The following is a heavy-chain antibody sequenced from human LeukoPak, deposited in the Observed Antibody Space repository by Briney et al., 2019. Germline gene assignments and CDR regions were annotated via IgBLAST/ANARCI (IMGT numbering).Heavy chain of an antibody. Sequence: PGGSLRLSCAVSGFTFSSHWMSWVRQAPGKGLEWVANIKQDGSETYYVDSVKGRFTISRDNAKNSLFLQMNSLRAEDTAVYYCARDGEMPTIYFDYWGRGTLVTVSS. J-gene: IGHJ4*02. V-gene: IGHV3-7*01. CDR1: GFTFSSHW. CDR3: ARDGEMPTIYFDY. CDR2: IKQDGSET. D-gene: IGHD5-24*01.